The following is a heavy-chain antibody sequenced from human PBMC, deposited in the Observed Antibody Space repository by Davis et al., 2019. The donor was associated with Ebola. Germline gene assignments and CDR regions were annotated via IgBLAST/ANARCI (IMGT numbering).Heavy chain of an antibody. Sequence: GESLKISCAASGFTFSSYAMSWVRQAPGKGLEWVSVIYNVYTMYYADSVKGRFTISRDNAKKTLELEMNSLRAEDTAVYYCARDQDVVLGEDVYGLDVWGQGTTVTVSS. D-gene: IGHD2-15*01. CDR2: IYNVYTM. J-gene: IGHJ6*02. CDR1: GFTFSSYA. CDR3: ARDQDVVLGEDVYGLDV. V-gene: IGHV3-66*01.